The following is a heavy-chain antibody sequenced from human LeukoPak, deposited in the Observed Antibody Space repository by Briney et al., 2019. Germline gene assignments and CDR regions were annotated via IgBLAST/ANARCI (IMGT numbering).Heavy chain of an antibody. Sequence: SVKVSCKASGGTFSSYAISWVRQAPGQGLEWMGGIIPIFGTANYAQKFQGRVTITTDESTSTAYMELSSLRSEDTAVYYCARASYHYGSGIWNWFDPWGQGTLVTVSS. J-gene: IGHJ5*02. D-gene: IGHD3-10*01. V-gene: IGHV1-69*05. CDR2: IIPIFGTA. CDR3: ARASYHYGSGIWNWFDP. CDR1: GGTFSSYA.